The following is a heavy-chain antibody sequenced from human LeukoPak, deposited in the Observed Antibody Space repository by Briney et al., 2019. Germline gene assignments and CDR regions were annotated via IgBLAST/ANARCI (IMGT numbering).Heavy chain of an antibody. CDR1: GFTFSSYA. CDR3: AKDLDCSSTSCDRDY. J-gene: IGHJ4*02. D-gene: IGHD2-2*02. Sequence: GGSLRLSCAASGFTFSSYAMSWVRQAPEKGLEWVSAISGSGGSTYYADSVKGRFTISRDNSKNTLYLQMNSLRAEDTAVYYCAKDLDCSSTSCDRDYWGQGTLVTVSS. V-gene: IGHV3-23*01. CDR2: ISGSGGST.